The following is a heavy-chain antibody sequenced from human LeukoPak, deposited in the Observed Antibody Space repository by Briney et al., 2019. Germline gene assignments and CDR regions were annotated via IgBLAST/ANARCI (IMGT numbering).Heavy chain of an antibody. Sequence: RGSLRLSCAASGFTFSDYYMNWVRQAPGKGLGRGAFIRYDGSNKYYADSVKGRFSISRDNAKNSLYLQMNSLRAEDTAVYYCARDFSSYYANSAYYGDTWFDYWGQGTLVTVSS. D-gene: IGHD3-22*01. J-gene: IGHJ4*02. CDR3: ARDFSSYYANSAYYGDTWFDY. CDR1: GFTFSDYY. V-gene: IGHV3-30*02. CDR2: IRYDGSNK.